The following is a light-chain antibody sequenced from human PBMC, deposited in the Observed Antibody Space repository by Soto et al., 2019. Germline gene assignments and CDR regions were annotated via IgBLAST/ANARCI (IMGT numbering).Light chain of an antibody. CDR2: EVT. Sequence: QSALTQPPSASGSPGQSVTISCTGTSSDVGGYNYVSWYQQYPGRAPKLMIYEVTKRPSGVPDRFSCSKSGNTASLTVSGLQADDEADYYCSSYAASNNFYFVFGGGTKLTVL. V-gene: IGLV2-8*01. CDR3: SSYAASNNFYFV. CDR1: SSDVGGYNY. J-gene: IGLJ2*01.